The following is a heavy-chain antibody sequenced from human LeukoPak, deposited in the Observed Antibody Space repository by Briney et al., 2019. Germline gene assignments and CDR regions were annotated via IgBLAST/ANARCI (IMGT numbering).Heavy chain of an antibody. V-gene: IGHV3-30*04. CDR3: ARTPWSGSYYYFDY. CDR1: GFTFSSYA. Sequence: PGGSLRLSCAASGFTFSSYAVHWVRQAPGKGLVWVAVISYDGSNKYYADSVKGRFTISRDNSKNTLYLQMNSLRAEDTAVYYCARTPWSGSYYYFDYWGQGALVTVSS. D-gene: IGHD3-10*01. J-gene: IGHJ4*02. CDR2: ISYDGSNK.